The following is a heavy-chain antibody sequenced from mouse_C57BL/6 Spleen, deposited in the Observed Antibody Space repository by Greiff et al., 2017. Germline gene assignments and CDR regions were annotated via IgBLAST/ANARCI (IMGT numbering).Heavy chain of an antibody. CDR2: ISNLAYSI. J-gene: IGHJ1*03. V-gene: IGHV5-15*04. Sequence: EVMLVESGGGLVQPGGSLKLSCAASGFTFSDYGMAWVRQAPRKGPEWVAFISNLAYSIYYADTVTGRFTISRENAKNTLYLEMSSLRSEDTAMYYCARREEDWYFDVWGTGTTVTVSS. CDR3: ARREEDWYFDV. CDR1: GFTFSDYG.